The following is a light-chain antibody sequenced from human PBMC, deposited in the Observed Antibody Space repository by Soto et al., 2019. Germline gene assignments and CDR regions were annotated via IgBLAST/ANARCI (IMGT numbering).Light chain of an antibody. J-gene: IGKJ4*01. V-gene: IGKV3-11*01. CDR3: HHRSNWPPLT. Sequence: EIVLTQSPATLSLSPGERATLSCRASQSVGGYLDWYPQKPGQAPRLLIYDASNRSSGIPARFSGSGSGTDFTLTISSLEPEDLAGDYCHHRSNWPPLTFGGGTKVEI. CDR1: QSVGGY. CDR2: DAS.